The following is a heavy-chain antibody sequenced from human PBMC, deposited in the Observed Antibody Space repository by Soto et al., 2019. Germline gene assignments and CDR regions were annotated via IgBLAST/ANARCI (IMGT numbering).Heavy chain of an antibody. CDR1: AVSMSRGGYS. V-gene: IGHV4-30-2*01. CDR2: IYHSGST. J-gene: IGHJ5*02. Sequence: SETLSVTCAVSAVSMSRGGYSCRWIRQPPGKGLEWIGYIYHSGSTYYNPSLKSRVTISVDRSKNQFSLKLSSVTAADTAVYYSARVPDRWGQGTLVT. D-gene: IGHD2-2*01. CDR3: ARVPDR.